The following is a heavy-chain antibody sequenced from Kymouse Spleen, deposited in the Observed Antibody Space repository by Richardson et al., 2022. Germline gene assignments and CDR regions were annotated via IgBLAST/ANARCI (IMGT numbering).Heavy chain of an antibody. CDR1: GFTFSSYD. Sequence: EVQLVESGGGLVQPGGSLRLSCAASGFTFSSYDMHWVRQATGKGLEWVSAIGTAGDTYYPGSVKGRFTISRENAKNSLYLQMNSLRAGDTAVYYCAREGYGSGSHYYYYGMDVWGQGTTVTVSS. CDR3: AREGYGSGSHYYYYGMDV. J-gene: IGHJ6*02. D-gene: IGHD3-10*01. V-gene: IGHV3-13*01. CDR2: IGTAGDT.